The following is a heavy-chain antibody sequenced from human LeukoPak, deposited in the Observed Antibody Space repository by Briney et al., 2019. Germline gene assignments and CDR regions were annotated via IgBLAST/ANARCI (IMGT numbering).Heavy chain of an antibody. J-gene: IGHJ6*03. CDR1: GFTFDDDA. D-gene: IGHD3-10*01. Sequence: GRSLRLSCAASGFTFDDDAMHWVRQAPGKGLGWVSGISWNSGSIGDADAVKGRFTSSRDNAKNSLDLQMNIWRAEDTALHYCAKEGGYYRSGSYYLGGLGYYYMDVWGKGTTVTISS. CDR3: AKEGGYYRSGSYYLGGLGYYYMDV. V-gene: IGHV3-9*01. CDR2: ISWNSGSI.